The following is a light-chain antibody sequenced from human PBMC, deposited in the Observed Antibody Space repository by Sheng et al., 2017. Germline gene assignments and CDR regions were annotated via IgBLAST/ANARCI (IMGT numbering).Light chain of an antibody. CDR2: DVS. J-gene: IGKJ1*01. Sequence: EIVLTQSPGTLSLSPGERATLSCRASQSVSSSFLAWYQQKPGQAPRLLIYDVSNRATGIPDRFSGSGSGTDFTLTINRLEPEDFAVYYCQQYSGSFRTFGQGT. V-gene: IGKV3-20*01. CDR3: QQYSGSFRT. CDR1: QSVSSSF.